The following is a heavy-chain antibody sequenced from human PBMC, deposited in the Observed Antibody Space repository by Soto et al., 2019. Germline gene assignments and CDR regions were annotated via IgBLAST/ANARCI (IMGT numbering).Heavy chain of an antibody. D-gene: IGHD3-10*01. CDR2: MYHGGST. V-gene: IGHV4-4*02. J-gene: IGHJ6*02. CDR1: GGSISSGNW. CDR3: ARVQYYYGSGSYYSYYYAMDV. Sequence: SETLSLTCAVSGGSISSGNWWTWVRQPPGKGLEWIGEMYHGGSTSYNPSLKSRVTISVDTSKNQFSLKLRSVTVADTAVYYCARVQYYYGSGSYYSYYYAMDVWGQGTTVTVSS.